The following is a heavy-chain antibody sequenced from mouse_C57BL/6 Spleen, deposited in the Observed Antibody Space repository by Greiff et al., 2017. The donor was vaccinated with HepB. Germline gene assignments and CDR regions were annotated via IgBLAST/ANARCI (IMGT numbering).Heavy chain of an antibody. D-gene: IGHD1-1*01. CDR1: GYTFTDYY. CDR2: INPYNGGT. J-gene: IGHJ1*03. V-gene: IGHV1-19*01. CDR3: ARRYYGSSYEYFDV. Sequence: VQLQQSGPVLVKPGASVKMSCKASGYTFTDYYMNWVKQSHGKSLEWIGVINPYNGGTSYNQKFKGKATLTVYKSSSTAYMELNSLTSEDSAVYYCARRYYGSSYEYFDVWGTGTTVTVSS.